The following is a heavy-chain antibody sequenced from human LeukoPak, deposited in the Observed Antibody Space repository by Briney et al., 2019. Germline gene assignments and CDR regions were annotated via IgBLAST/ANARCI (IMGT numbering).Heavy chain of an antibody. J-gene: IGHJ4*02. V-gene: IGHV4-31*03. Sequence: SETLSLTCTVSGGSISSGGYYWSWIRQHPGQGLEWIGYIYYSGSTYYNPSLKSRVTISVDTSKNQFSLKLSSVTAADTAVYYCARERPTRFDYWGQGTLVTVSS. D-gene: IGHD1-1*01. CDR3: ARERPTRFDY. CDR1: GGSISSGGYY. CDR2: IYYSGST.